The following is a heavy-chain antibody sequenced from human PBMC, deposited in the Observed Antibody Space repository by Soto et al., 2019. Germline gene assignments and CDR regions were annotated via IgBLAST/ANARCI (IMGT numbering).Heavy chain of an antibody. CDR1: GGYFSGYY. J-gene: IGHJ4*02. Sequence: SETLSLTCAVYGGYFSGYYWSWIRQNTGKGLEWIGEINHSGSTNYNPSLKSRVTISVDTSKNQFSLKLSSVTAADTAEYYCARCRAYYDYVWGSYRYPYYFDYWGQGTLVTVSS. CDR2: INHSGST. V-gene: IGHV4-34*01. D-gene: IGHD3-16*02. CDR3: ARCRAYYDYVWGSYRYPYYFDY.